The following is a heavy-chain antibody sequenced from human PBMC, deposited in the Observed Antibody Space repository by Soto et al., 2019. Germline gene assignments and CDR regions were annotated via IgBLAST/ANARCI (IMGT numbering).Heavy chain of an antibody. J-gene: IGHJ4*02. CDR3: ARGYSGYDGLDY. V-gene: IGHV4-59*01. D-gene: IGHD5-12*01. CDR1: GGSISSYY. Sequence: PSETLSLTCTVSGGSISSYYWSWIRQPPGKGLEWTGYIYYSGSTNYNPSLKSRVTISVDTSKNQFSLKLSSVTAADTAVYYCARGYSGYDGLDYWGQGTLVTVSS. CDR2: IYYSGST.